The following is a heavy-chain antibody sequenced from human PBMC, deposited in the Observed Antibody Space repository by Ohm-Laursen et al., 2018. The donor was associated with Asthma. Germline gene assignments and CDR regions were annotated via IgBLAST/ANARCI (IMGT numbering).Heavy chain of an antibody. CDR3: ARGGCYYDSSGYVY. CDR1: GFTFSSYA. CDR2: ISGSGGST. Sequence: SLRLSCAASGFTFSSYAMSWVRQAPGKGLEWVSAISGSGGSTYYADSVKGRFTISRDNSKNTLYLQMNSLRAEDTAVYYCARGGCYYDSSGYVYWGQGTLVTVSS. V-gene: IGHV3-23*01. D-gene: IGHD3-22*01. J-gene: IGHJ4*02.